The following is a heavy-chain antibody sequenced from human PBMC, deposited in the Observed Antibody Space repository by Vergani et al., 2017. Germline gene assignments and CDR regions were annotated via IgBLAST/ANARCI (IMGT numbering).Heavy chain of an antibody. CDR1: GGTFSSYA. V-gene: IGHV1-69*01. CDR2: IITIFGTA. Sequence: QVQLVQSGAEVKKPGSSVKVSCKASGGTFSSYAISWVRQAPGQGLEWMGGIITIFGTANYAQKFQGRVTITADESTSTAYMELSSLRSEDTAVYYCASANRNYRNLYYFDYWGQGTLVTVSS. CDR3: ASANRNYRNLYYFDY. J-gene: IGHJ4*02. D-gene: IGHD3-16*02.